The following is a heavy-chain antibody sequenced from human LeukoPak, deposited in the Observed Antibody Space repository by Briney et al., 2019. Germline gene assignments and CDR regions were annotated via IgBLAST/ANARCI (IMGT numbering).Heavy chain of an antibody. Sequence: SETLSLTCVVYGGSFSDYLWSWIRQPPGKGLEWIGEISHSGSTNYNPSLKRRVNVSVDTPKNQFPLKLSSVTAADTAVYYCARRVRGVNDAFDIWGQGTIVTVSS. J-gene: IGHJ3*02. D-gene: IGHD3-10*01. CDR3: ARRVRGVNDAFDI. CDR2: ISHSGST. V-gene: IGHV4-34*01. CDR1: GGSFSDYL.